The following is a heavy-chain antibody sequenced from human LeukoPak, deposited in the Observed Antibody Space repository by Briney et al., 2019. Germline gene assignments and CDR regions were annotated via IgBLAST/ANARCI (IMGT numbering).Heavy chain of an antibody. V-gene: IGHV3-30*02. CDR2: IRYDGSNK. D-gene: IGHD3-3*01. Sequence: GGSLRLSCAASGFTFSSYGMHWVRQAPGKGLEWVAFIRYDGSNKYYADSVKGRFTISRDNSKNTLYLQMNSLRAEDTAVYYCAKRLYDFWSGYSRRGMDYWGQGTLVTVSS. CDR1: GFTFSSYG. CDR3: AKRLYDFWSGYSRRGMDY. J-gene: IGHJ4*02.